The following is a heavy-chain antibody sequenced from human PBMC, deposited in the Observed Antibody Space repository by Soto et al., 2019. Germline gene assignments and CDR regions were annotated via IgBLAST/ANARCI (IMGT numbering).Heavy chain of an antibody. J-gene: IGHJ4*02. CDR1: GGSVSSGTYS. V-gene: IGHV4-30-2*01. D-gene: IGHD1-26*01. Sequence: KPSEALSLTCVDSGGSVSSGTYSWTWIRQAPGKGLEWIGYIYRSGTTYYNPSLKSRLSISVDRSRNQFYLNLTSVTAADTAVYYCGRGQTQYFFDLWGQGTLVTVSS. CDR3: GRGQTQYFFDL. CDR2: IYRSGTT.